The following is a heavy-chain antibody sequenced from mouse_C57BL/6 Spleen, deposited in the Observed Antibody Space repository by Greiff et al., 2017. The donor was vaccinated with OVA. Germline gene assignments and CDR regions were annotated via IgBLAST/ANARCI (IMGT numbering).Heavy chain of an antibody. J-gene: IGHJ3*01. Sequence: QVQLQQPGAELVRPGSSVKLSCKASGYTFTSYWMDWVKQRPGQGLEWIGNIYPSDSETHYNQKFKDKATLTVDKPSSTAYMQLSSLTSEDSAVYYCARIYYGNYDFAYWGQGTLVTVSA. CDR1: GYTFTSYW. D-gene: IGHD2-1*01. CDR3: ARIYYGNYDFAY. V-gene: IGHV1-61*01. CDR2: IYPSDSET.